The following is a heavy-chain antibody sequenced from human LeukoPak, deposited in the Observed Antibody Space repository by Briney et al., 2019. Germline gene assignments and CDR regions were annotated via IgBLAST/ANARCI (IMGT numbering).Heavy chain of an antibody. D-gene: IGHD2/OR15-2a*01. CDR1: GFTLSNYW. CDR3: ARNRGLDY. J-gene: IGHJ4*02. Sequence: GGSLRLSCAASGFTLSNYWMNWVRQAPGKGLEWVANIKQDGREKYYVDSVAGRFTISRDNAKNSLYLQMNSLRADDTAVYYCARNRGLDYWGQGTLVTVSS. CDR2: IKQDGREK. V-gene: IGHV3-7*05.